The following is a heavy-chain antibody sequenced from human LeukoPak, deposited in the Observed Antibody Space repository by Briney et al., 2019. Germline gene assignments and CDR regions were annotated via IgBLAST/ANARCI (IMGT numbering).Heavy chain of an antibody. V-gene: IGHV3-23*01. CDR3: ARGGMVRAPRPGDY. CDR1: GFTFSSYP. Sequence: GGSLRLSCAASGFTFSSYPMSWVRQAPGKGLEWVSGISDSADRTYYADSVKGRFTISRDNSKSTLYLQMNSLRAEDTAVYYCARGGMVRAPRPGDYWGQGTLVTVSS. J-gene: IGHJ4*02. D-gene: IGHD3-10*01. CDR2: ISDSADRT.